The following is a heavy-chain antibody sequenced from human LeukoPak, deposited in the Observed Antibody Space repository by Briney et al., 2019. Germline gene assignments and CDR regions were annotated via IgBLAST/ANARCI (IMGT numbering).Heavy chain of an antibody. CDR3: TTGERRFDSSGYYPYYFDY. V-gene: IGHV3-15*01. CDR1: GLTFSNAW. J-gene: IGHJ4*02. D-gene: IGHD3-22*01. Sequence: PGGSLRLSCAASGLTFSNAWMSWVRRAPGKGLEGVGCFKSKTDDGTIDYAAPVKGRFTISRDDSKNTLYLQMNSLKTEDTAVYYCTTGERRFDSSGYYPYYFDYWGQGTLVTVSS. CDR2: FKSKTDDGTI.